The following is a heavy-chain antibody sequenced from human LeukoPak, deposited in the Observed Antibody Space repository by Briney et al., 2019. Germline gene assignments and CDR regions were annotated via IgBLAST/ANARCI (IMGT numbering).Heavy chain of an antibody. D-gene: IGHD6-13*01. J-gene: IGHJ5*02. Sequence: SETLSLTCAVYGGSFSGYYWSWIRQPPGKGLEWIGEINHSGSTNYNPSLKSRVTISVDTSKNQFSLKLSSVTAADTAVYYCARGIIAAAGPFDPWGQGTLVTVSS. V-gene: IGHV4-34*01. CDR1: GGSFSGYY. CDR2: INHSGST. CDR3: ARGIIAAAGPFDP.